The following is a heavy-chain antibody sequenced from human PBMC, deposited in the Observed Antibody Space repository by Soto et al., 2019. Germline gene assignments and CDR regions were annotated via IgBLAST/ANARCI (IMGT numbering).Heavy chain of an antibody. CDR3: AARGYCSGGSCQPDYESYYYYYMDV. V-gene: IGHV1-58*02. CDR2: IVVGSGNT. D-gene: IGHD2-15*01. J-gene: IGHJ6*03. Sequence: ASVKVSCKASGFTFTSSAMHWVRQARGQRLEWIGWIVVGSGNTNYAQKFQERVTITRDMSTSTAYMELGSLRSEDTAVYYCAARGYCSGGSCQPDYESYYYYYMDVWGKGTTVTVSS. CDR1: GFTFTSSA.